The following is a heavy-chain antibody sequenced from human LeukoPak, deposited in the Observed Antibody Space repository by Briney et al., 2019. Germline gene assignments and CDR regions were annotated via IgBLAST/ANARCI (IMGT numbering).Heavy chain of an antibody. Sequence: ASVKVSCKASGYTFTGHYMHWVRQAPGQGPEWMAWINPNSGDTNYAQKFQGRVTLTRDASIGTAYMEMNRLTYDDTAIYYCARDVYTSGWRNFDLWGHGTLVTVSS. CDR3: ARDVYTSGWRNFDL. CDR1: GYTFTGHY. D-gene: IGHD6-19*01. CDR2: INPNSGDT. J-gene: IGHJ2*01. V-gene: IGHV1-2*02.